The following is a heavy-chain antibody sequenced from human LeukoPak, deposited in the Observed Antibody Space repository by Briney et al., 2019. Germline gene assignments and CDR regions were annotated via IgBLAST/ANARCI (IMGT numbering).Heavy chain of an antibody. J-gene: IGHJ5*02. V-gene: IGHV4-4*07. CDR2: IYTSGST. CDR1: GGSISSYY. Sequence: SETLSLTCTVSGGSISSYYWSWIRQPAGKGLEWIGRIYTSGSTNYNPSLKSRVTMSVDTSKNQFSLKLSSVTAADTAVYYCARGVVVVPAAIRSTCWFDPWGQGTLVTVSS. D-gene: IGHD2-2*02. CDR3: ARGVVVVPAAIRSTCWFDP.